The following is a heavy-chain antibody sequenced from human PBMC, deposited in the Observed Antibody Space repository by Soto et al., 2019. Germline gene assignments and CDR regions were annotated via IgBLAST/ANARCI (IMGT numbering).Heavy chain of an antibody. CDR2: INPSGGST. Sequence: ASVKVSCKASGYTFTSYYMHWVRQAPGQGLEWMGIINPSGGSTSYAQKFQGRATMTRDTSTSTVYMELSSLRSEDTAVYYCASILRPGYSGYGGYFDYWGQGTLVTVSS. D-gene: IGHD5-12*01. V-gene: IGHV1-46*01. CDR1: GYTFTSYY. CDR3: ASILRPGYSGYGGYFDY. J-gene: IGHJ4*02.